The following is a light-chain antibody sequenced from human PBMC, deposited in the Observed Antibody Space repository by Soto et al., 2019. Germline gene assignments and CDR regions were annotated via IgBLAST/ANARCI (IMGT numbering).Light chain of an antibody. J-gene: IGKJ4*01. CDR2: DAS. CDR1: QSVSSY. CDR3: QQRRDWPLT. V-gene: IGKV3-11*01. Sequence: EIVLTQSPATLSLSPGESATLSCRASQSVSSYLVWYQQKPGQAPRLLIYDASNRATGIPARFSGSGSGTDFTLTISSVATEDFAVYYCQQRRDWPLTFGGGAKVEIK.